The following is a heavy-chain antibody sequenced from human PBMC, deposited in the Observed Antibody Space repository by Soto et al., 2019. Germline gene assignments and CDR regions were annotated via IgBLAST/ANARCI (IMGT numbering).Heavy chain of an antibody. V-gene: IGHV5-10-1*01. Sequence: PXESLKISCKGSGYSFTSYWISWVRQMPGKGLEWMGRIDPSDSYTNYSPSFQGHVTISADKSISTAYLQWSSLKASDTAMYYCARHGGTIFGVVRWFDHWGQGTLVTVSS. CDR2: IDPSDSYT. J-gene: IGHJ5*02. CDR3: ARHGGTIFGVVRWFDH. CDR1: GYSFTSYW. D-gene: IGHD3-3*01.